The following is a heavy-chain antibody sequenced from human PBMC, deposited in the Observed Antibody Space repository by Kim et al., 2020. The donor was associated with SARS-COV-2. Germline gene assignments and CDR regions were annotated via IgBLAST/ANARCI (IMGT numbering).Heavy chain of an antibody. CDR2: IYYSGST. J-gene: IGHJ4*02. CDR3: ARDSTLLNLDSSGYYDSGAAYDY. V-gene: IGHV4-39*07. CDR1: GGSISSSSYY. D-gene: IGHD3-22*01. Sequence: SETLSLTCTVSGGSISSSSYYWGWIRQPPGKGLEWIGSIYYSGSTYYNPSLKSRVTISVDTSKNQFSLKLSSVTAADTAVYYCARDSTLLNLDSSGYYDSGAAYDYWGQGTLVTVSS.